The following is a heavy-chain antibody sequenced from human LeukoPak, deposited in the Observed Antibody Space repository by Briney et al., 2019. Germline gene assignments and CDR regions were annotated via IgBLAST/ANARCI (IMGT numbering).Heavy chain of an antibody. CDR1: GYTFTGYY. D-gene: IGHD4-17*01. CDR2: INPNSGGT. J-gene: IGHJ4*02. Sequence: ASVKVSCKASGYTFTGYYMHWVRQAPGQGLEWMGWINPNSGGTNYAQKFQGRVTMTRDTSISTAYMELSRLRSDDTAVYYCARDLGYGVNPFDYWGQGTLVTVSS. V-gene: IGHV1-2*02. CDR3: ARDLGYGVNPFDY.